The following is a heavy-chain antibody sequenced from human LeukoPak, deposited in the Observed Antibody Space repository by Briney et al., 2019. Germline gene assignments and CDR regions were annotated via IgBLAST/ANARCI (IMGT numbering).Heavy chain of an antibody. CDR2: FDPEDGET. J-gene: IGHJ3*02. CDR1: GYTLTELP. D-gene: IGHD1-26*01. V-gene: IGHV1-24*01. CDR3: ATEADAPQWETHAFDI. Sequence: ASVKVSCKVSGYTLTELPMHWVRQAPGKGLEWMGGFDPEDGETIYAQKFQGRVTMTEDTSTDTAYMELSSLRSEDTAVYYCATEADAPQWETHAFDIWGQGTMVTVSS.